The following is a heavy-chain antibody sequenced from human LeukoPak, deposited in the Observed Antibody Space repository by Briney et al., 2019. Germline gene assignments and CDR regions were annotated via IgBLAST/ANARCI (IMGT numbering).Heavy chain of an antibody. CDR2: ISFDGSKK. Sequence: GGSLRLSCAASGLMFSRYGIHWVRQAPGKGLEWVAVISFDGSKKYYADSVKGRFTISRDDSKNTVSVQMNSLRTEDTGVYYCVKFDSLEVAPSGYMDVWGKGTTAIVSS. J-gene: IGHJ6*03. CDR3: VKFDSLEVAPSGYMDV. CDR1: GLMFSRYG. V-gene: IGHV3-30*18. D-gene: IGHD5-12*01.